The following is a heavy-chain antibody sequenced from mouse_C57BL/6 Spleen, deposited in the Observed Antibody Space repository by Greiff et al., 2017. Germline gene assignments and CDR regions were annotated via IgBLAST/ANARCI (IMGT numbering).Heavy chain of an antibody. J-gene: IGHJ1*03. CDR3: ARSGGNYAHWYFDV. D-gene: IGHD2-1*01. Sequence: QVQLQQPGTELVKPGASVKLSCKASGYTFTSYWMHWVKQRPGQGLEWIGNINPSNGGTNYNEKFKSKATLTVDKSSSTAYMQLSSLTSEDSSVYYCARSGGNYAHWYFDVWGTGTTVTVSS. CDR2: INPSNGGT. CDR1: GYTFTSYW. V-gene: IGHV1-53*01.